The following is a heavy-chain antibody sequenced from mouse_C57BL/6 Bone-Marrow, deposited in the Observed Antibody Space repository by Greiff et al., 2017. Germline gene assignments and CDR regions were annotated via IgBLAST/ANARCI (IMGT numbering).Heavy chain of an antibody. J-gene: IGHJ3*01. V-gene: IGHV1-81*01. Sequence: QVQLQQSGAELARPGASVKLSCKASGYPFTSSGLSWVKQRTGKGLEWIGVIYPRSGNTYSNEKFKGKATLTSDKSSSTAYMESRSLTSEDSAVYFCARDITTVARFAYWGQGTLVTVSA. D-gene: IGHD1-1*01. CDR2: IYPRSGNT. CDR3: ARDITTVARFAY. CDR1: GYPFTSSG.